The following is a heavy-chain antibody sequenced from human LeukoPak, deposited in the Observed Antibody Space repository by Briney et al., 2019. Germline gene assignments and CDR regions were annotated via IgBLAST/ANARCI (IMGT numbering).Heavy chain of an antibody. CDR2: ISYEGSNK. CDR1: GFTFSSYA. Sequence: GGSLRLSCAASGFTFSSYAMHWVRQAPGKGLEWVAVISYEGSNKYYADSVKGRFTISRDNSKNTLYLQMNSLRAEDTAVYYCARGLGYLQNYGMDVWGQGTTVTVSS. V-gene: IGHV3-30-3*01. D-gene: IGHD2-15*01. CDR3: ARGLGYLQNYGMDV. J-gene: IGHJ6*02.